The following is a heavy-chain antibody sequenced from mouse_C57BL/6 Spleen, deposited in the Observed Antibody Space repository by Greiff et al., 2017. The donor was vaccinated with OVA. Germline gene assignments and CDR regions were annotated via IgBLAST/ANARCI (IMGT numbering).Heavy chain of an antibody. V-gene: IGHV1-55*01. J-gene: IGHJ3*01. Sequence: QVQLQQPGAELVKPGASVKMSCKASGYTFTSYWITWVKQRPGQGLEWIGDIYPGSGSTNYNEKFKSKATLTVDTSSSTAYMQLSSLTSEDSAVYYCARGGYGYEAWFAYWGQGTLVTVSA. CDR3: ARGGYGYEAWFAY. D-gene: IGHD2-2*01. CDR1: GYTFTSYW. CDR2: IYPGSGST.